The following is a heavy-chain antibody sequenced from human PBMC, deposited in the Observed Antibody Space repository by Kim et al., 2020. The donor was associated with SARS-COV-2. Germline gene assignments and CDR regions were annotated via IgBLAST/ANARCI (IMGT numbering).Heavy chain of an antibody. Sequence: ADSVKGRFTISRDDSKNTLYLQMNSLRAEDTAVYFCTRGRFGRCYPNLDYWGQGSLVTVSS. D-gene: IGHD2-15*01. V-gene: IGHV3-30*07. CDR3: TRGRFGRCYPNLDY. J-gene: IGHJ4*02.